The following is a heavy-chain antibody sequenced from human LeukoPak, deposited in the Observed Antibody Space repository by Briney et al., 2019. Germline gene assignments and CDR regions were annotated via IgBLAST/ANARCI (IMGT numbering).Heavy chain of an antibody. D-gene: IGHD2-21*02. CDR1: GGTFSSYA. Sequence: SVKVSCKASGGTFSSYAISWVRQAPGQGLEWMGRIIPIFGTANYAQKFQGRVTITADESTSTAYMELSSLRSEDTAVYYCAATLTGDYYFDYWGQGTLVTVSS. CDR3: AATLTGDYYFDY. V-gene: IGHV1-69*15. CDR2: IIPIFGTA. J-gene: IGHJ4*02.